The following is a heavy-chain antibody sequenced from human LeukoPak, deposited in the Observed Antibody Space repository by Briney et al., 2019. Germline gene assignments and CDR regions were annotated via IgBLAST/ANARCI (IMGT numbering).Heavy chain of an antibody. CDR2: IKQDGSEK. D-gene: IGHD5-12*01. J-gene: IGHJ4*02. CDR1: GFTFSSYW. V-gene: IGHV3-7*03. Sequence: GGSLRLSCAASGFTFSSYWMSWVRQAPGKGLEWVANIKQDGSEKYYVDSVKGRFTISRDNAKNSLYLQMNSLRAEDTAVYYCAKDPGYSGYDSFDYWGQGTLVTVSS. CDR3: AKDPGYSGYDSFDY.